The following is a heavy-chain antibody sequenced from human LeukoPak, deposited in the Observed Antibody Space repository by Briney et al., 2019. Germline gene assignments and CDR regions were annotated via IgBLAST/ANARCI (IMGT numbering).Heavy chain of an antibody. J-gene: IGHJ4*02. V-gene: IGHV3-66*02. CDR2: IYSGDST. D-gene: IGHD1-14*01. CDR1: GFTFSDYY. Sequence: PGGSLRLSRAASGFTFSDYYMSWVRQAPGKGLEWVSVIYSGDSTYYADSVKGRFTISRDISKNTLYLQMNSLRPEDTAVYHCARDSWDATGYWGQGTLVTVSS. CDR3: ARDSWDATGY.